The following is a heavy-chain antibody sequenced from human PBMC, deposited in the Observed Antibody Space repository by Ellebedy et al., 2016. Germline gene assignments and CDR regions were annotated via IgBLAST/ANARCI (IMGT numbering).Heavy chain of an antibody. J-gene: IGHJ4*02. V-gene: IGHV3-49*03. D-gene: IGHD6-6*01. CDR1: GFTFGDYA. CDR2: IRAKAYGGTT. Sequence: GGSLRLSCSGSGFTFGDYALSWFRQAPGKGLEWVGFIRAKAYGGTTEYAASVKGRFTISKDDTKSIAYLQMNSLKTEDSAVYYCTRVGYTSSSFLGEFDYWGQGTLVTVSS. CDR3: TRVGYTSSSFLGEFDY.